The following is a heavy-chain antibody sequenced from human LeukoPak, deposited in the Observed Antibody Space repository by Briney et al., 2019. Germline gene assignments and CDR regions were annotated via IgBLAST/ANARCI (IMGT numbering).Heavy chain of an antibody. CDR2: ISSGSSTI. CDR1: GFTFSAYS. V-gene: IGHV3-48*04. Sequence: PGGSLRLSCAASGFTFSAYSMNWVRQAPGKGLEWVSYISSGSSTIYYADSVKGRFTISRDNAKNSLYLQMNSLRAEDTALYYCARDLRVVITGSFDSWGQGTLVTVSS. CDR3: ARDLRVVITGSFDS. J-gene: IGHJ4*02. D-gene: IGHD3-22*01.